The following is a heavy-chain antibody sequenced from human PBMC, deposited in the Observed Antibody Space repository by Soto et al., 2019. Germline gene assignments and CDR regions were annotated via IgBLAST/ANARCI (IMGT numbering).Heavy chain of an antibody. J-gene: IGHJ4*02. V-gene: IGHV3-30-3*01. CDR3: ARDSDYYGSSGYAPKTQNPH. Sequence: QVQLVESGGGVVQPGRSLRLSCAASGFTFSSYAMHWVRQAPGKGLEWVAVISYDGSNKYYADSVKGRFTISRDNSKNTLYLQMNSLRAEDTAVYYCARDSDYYGSSGYAPKTQNPHWGQGTLVTVSS. CDR2: ISYDGSNK. CDR1: GFTFSSYA. D-gene: IGHD3-22*01.